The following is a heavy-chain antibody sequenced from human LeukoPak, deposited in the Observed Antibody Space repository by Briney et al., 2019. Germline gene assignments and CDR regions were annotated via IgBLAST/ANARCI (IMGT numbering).Heavy chain of an antibody. V-gene: IGHV4-34*01. CDR1: GGSFSGYY. J-gene: IGHJ6*02. CDR3: ARAEIDCYGMDV. Sequence: SETLSLTCAVYGGSFSGYYWSWIRQPPGKGLEWIGEINHSGSTNYNPSLKSRVTISVDTSKNQFSLKLSSVTAADTAVYYCARAEIDCYGMDVWGQGTTVTVSS. CDR2: INHSGST.